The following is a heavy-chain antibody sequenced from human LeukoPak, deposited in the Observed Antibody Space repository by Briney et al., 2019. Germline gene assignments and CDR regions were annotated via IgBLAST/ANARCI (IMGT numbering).Heavy chain of an antibody. CDR1: GFTFSSYA. J-gene: IGHJ4*02. CDR3: AREVRVGATTVDY. Sequence: PGGSLRLSCAASGFTFSSYAISWVRQAPGQGLEWMGGIIPIFGTANYAQKFQGRVTITADESTSTAYMELSSLRSEDTAVYYCAREVRVGATTVDYWGQGTLVTVSS. CDR2: IIPIFGTA. D-gene: IGHD1-26*01. V-gene: IGHV1-69*01.